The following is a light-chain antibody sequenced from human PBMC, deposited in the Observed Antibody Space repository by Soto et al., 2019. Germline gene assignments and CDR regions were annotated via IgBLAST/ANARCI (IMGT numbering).Light chain of an antibody. CDR3: QQRSIWPIS. CDR1: QSVSSS. Sequence: VVLTQSPATLSLSPGERATLSCRASQSVSSSLAWYHQKPGQAPRLLIYDASTRATGIPARFSGSGSGTDFTLTISSLEPEDFAVYYCQQRSIWPISFGQGTRLEIK. J-gene: IGKJ5*01. CDR2: DAS. V-gene: IGKV3-11*01.